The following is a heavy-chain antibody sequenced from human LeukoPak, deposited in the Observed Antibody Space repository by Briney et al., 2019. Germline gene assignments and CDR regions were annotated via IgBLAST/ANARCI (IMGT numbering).Heavy chain of an antibody. J-gene: IGHJ6*02. CDR3: ARHAVPYDILTGYASTGMDV. CDR2: IYYSGST. CDR1: GGSISSYY. D-gene: IGHD3-9*01. V-gene: IGHV4-59*08. Sequence: SKTLSLTCTVSGGSISSYYWSWIRQPPGKGLEWIGYIYYSGSTNYNPSLKSRVTISVDTSKNQFSLKLSSVTAADTAVYYCARHAVPYDILTGYASTGMDVWGQGTTVTVSS.